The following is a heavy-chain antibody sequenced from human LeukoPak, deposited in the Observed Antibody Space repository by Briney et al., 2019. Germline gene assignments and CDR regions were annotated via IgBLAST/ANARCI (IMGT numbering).Heavy chain of an antibody. V-gene: IGHV5-51*01. CDR3: ARHLSGYDPAFDI. J-gene: IGHJ3*02. Sequence: GESLKISCKGSGYSFTSYWIGWVRQMPGKGLEWMGIIYPGDPDTRYSPSFQGQVTISADKSISTAYLQWSSLKASDTAMYYCARHLSGYDPAFDIWGQGTMVTVSS. CDR2: IYPGDPDT. D-gene: IGHD5-12*01. CDR1: GYSFTSYW.